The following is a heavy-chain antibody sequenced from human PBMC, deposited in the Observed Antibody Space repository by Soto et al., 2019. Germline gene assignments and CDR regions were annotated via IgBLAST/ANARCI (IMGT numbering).Heavy chain of an antibody. D-gene: IGHD2-15*01. J-gene: IGHJ3*02. CDR2: IIPIFGTA. V-gene: IGHV1-69*01. Sequence: QVQLVQSGAEVKKPGSSVKVSCKASGGTFSSYAISWGRQAPGQGIEWMGGIIPIFGTANYAQKFQGRVTITADESPRTAYMELSSLRSEDTAVYYCAREANVVQSDAFDIWGQGTMVTVSS. CDR1: GGTFSSYA. CDR3: AREANVVQSDAFDI.